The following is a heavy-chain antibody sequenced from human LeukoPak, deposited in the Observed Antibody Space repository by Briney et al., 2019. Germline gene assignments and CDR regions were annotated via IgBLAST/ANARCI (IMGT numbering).Heavy chain of an antibody. V-gene: IGHV4-4*07. D-gene: IGHD5-24*01. Sequence: SQTLSLTCTVSGASLSSHYWSWVRHPADKGLLWLGRTYTTGRSSYNPSLESRVPMSVATSKEQFSLKLSPMTAADTAVYYCARLEGQGIQKRGRTDGYAYAHFDHWGQGTLVTVSS. J-gene: IGHJ4*02. CDR1: GASLSSHY. CDR3: ARLEGQGIQKRGRTDGYAYAHFDH. CDR2: TYTTGRS.